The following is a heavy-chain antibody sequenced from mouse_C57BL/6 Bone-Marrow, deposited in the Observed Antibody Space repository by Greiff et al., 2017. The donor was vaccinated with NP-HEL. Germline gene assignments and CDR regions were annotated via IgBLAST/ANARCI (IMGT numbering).Heavy chain of an antibody. CDR2: ILPGSGST. V-gene: IGHV1-9*01. J-gene: IGHJ1*03. D-gene: IGHD1-1*01. CDR1: GYTFTGYW. Sequence: VQGVESGAELMKPGASVKLSCKATGYTFTGYWIEWVKQRPGHGLEWIGEILPGSGSTNYNEKFKGKATFTADTSSNTAYMQLSSLTTEDSAIYYCASGPSTVVATHWYFDVWGTGTTVTVSS. CDR3: ASGPSTVVATHWYFDV.